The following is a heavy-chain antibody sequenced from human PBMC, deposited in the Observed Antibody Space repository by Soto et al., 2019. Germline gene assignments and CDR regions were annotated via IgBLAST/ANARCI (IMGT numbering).Heavy chain of an antibody. CDR2: ITNTSSYI. Sequence: EVQLVESGGGLVKPGGSLRLSCIVSGFTFSDYSMNWVRQAPGKGLEWVSSITNTSSYIFYADSVKGRFTISRDNAKNSLYLQMNSLRAEDTAVYYCASFTVTRGYWGQGTLVTVSS. D-gene: IGHD4-17*01. J-gene: IGHJ4*02. CDR3: ASFTVTRGY. CDR1: GFTFSDYS. V-gene: IGHV3-21*01.